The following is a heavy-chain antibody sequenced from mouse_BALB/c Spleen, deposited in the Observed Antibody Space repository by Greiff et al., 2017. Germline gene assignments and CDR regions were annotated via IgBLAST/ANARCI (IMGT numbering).Heavy chain of an antibody. D-gene: IGHD4-1*01. CDR2: INSNGGST. V-gene: IGHV5-6-3*01. CDR3: ARTLGFAY. J-gene: IGHJ3*01. Sequence: EVKVVESGGGLVQPGGSLKLSCAASGFTFSSYGMSWVRQTPDKRLELVATINSNGGSTYYPDSVKGRFTISRDNAKNTLYLQMSSLKSEDTAMYYCARTLGFAYWGQGTLVTVSA. CDR1: GFTFSSYG.